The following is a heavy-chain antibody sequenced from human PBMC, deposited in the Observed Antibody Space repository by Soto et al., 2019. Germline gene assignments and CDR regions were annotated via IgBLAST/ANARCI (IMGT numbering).Heavy chain of an antibody. Sequence: EVQLVESGGGLIQPGGSLRLSCAVSGFTVSNNYMSWVRQAPGKGLEGVSVIYSGGYTAYGDSVKGRFTISRDNSKNTLFLKRNGRRAADAAGYYGAADRGGGGYWGQGTLVTVSS. V-gene: IGHV3-53*01. J-gene: IGHJ4*02. CDR1: GFTVSNNY. CDR2: IYSGGYT. D-gene: IGHD3-10*01. CDR3: AADRGGGGY.